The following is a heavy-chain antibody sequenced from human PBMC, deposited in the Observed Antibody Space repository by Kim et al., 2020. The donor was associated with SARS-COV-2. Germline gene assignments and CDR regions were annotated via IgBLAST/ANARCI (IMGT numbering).Heavy chain of an antibody. Sequence: GGSLRLSCAASGFTFSSYAMSWVRQAPGKGLEWVSAISGSGGSTYYADSVKGRFTISRDNSKNTLYLQMNSLRAEDTAVYYCAKGGLVVRGASPPYYYYYYGMDVWGQGTTVTVSS. J-gene: IGHJ6*02. D-gene: IGHD3-10*01. V-gene: IGHV3-23*01. CDR3: AKGGLVVRGASPPYYYYYYGMDV. CDR1: GFTFSSYA. CDR2: ISGSGGST.